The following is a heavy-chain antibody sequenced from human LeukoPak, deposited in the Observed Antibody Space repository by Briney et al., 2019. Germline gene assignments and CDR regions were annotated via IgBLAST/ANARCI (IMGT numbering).Heavy chain of an antibody. Sequence: GGSLRLSCAASGFTFSSYWMNWARQAPGKGLEWVASINHNGNVNYYVDSVKGRFTISRDNAKNSLYLQMNSLRAEDTAVYYCARAAAAGDFDYWGQGTLVTVSS. V-gene: IGHV3-7*03. CDR2: INHNGNVN. CDR3: ARAAAAGDFDY. J-gene: IGHJ4*02. CDR1: GFTFSSYW. D-gene: IGHD6-13*01.